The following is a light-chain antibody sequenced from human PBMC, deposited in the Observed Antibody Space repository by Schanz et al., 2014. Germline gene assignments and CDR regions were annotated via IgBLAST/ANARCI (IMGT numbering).Light chain of an antibody. Sequence: DIVLTQSPATLSVSPGERATLSCRASQSVSSDLAWYQHKPGQAPRLLIYGASSRATGIPDRFGGSGSGTDFTLTISSLQFEDFAVYYCQQYNNWPPLTFGGGTKVEIK. J-gene: IGKJ4*01. V-gene: IGKV3D-15*01. CDR1: QSVSSD. CDR3: QQYNNWPPLT. CDR2: GAS.